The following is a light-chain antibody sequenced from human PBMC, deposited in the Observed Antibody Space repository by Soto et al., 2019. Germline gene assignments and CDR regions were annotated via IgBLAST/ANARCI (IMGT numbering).Light chain of an antibody. CDR2: RNN. V-gene: IGLV1-47*01. CDR3: AAWDDSLSGVV. Sequence: QSVLTQPPSASGTPGQRVTISCSGSISNIGSNFIYCYQQLPGTAPKLLIYRNNGRPSGVPDRFSGSKSGTSASLALSGLRSEDEADYHCAAWDDSLSGVVFGGGTKLTVL. J-gene: IGLJ2*01. CDR1: ISNIGSNF.